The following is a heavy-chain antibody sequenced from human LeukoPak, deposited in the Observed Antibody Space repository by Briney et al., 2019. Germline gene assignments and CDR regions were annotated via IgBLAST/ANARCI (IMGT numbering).Heavy chain of an antibody. V-gene: IGHV4-4*07. D-gene: IGHD2-15*01. CDR3: AREAGGNLVVVAATHFFDY. CDR2: IYTSGSS. CDR1: GGSISSYY. Sequence: SETLSLTCTVSGGSISSYYWSWIRHPARKGRGWVGRIYTSGSSNYNPSLKRRITMSVDTPKNPFSLKLSSVTAADTAVYYCAREAGGNLVVVAATHFFDYWGQGTLVTVSS. J-gene: IGHJ4*02.